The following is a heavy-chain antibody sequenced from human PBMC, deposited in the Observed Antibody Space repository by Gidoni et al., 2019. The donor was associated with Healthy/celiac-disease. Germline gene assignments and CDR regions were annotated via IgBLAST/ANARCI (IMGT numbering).Heavy chain of an antibody. CDR2: ISAYNGNT. V-gene: IGHV1-18*01. CDR1: GYTFTSYG. D-gene: IGHD6-13*01. Sequence: VKVSCKASGYTFTSYGISWVRQAPGQGLEWMGWISAYNGNTNYAQKLQGRVTMTTDTSTSTAYMKLRSLRSDDTAVYYCARDSDYSSSWTYDYGMDVWGQGTTVTVSS. CDR3: ARDSDYSSSWTYDYGMDV. J-gene: IGHJ6*02.